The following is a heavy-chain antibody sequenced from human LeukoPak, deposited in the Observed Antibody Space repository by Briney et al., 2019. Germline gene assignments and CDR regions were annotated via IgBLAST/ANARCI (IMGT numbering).Heavy chain of an antibody. Sequence: GASVKISCKTSGYTFTSCLIHWIRQAPGQGFEWVAKIHPGDGDRDYAQRFQGRVTTASDSSMTTVYMELTGLTSEDTAVYYCARDLFGAWTWDYWGQGTLITVSS. CDR3: ARDLFGAWTWDY. CDR2: IHPGDGDR. J-gene: IGHJ4*02. CDR1: GYTFTSCL. V-gene: IGHV1-46*01. D-gene: IGHD2-21*02.